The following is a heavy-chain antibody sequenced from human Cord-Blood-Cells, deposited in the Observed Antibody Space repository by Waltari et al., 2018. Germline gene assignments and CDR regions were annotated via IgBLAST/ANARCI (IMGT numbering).Heavy chain of an antibody. CDR2: INAGNGNT. J-gene: IGHJ1*01. CDR3: ARAKSGSYFYFQH. Sequence: PGASVKVSCKASGYTFTSYAMHWVRQAPGQRLEWMGWINAGNGNTKYSQKFQGRVTITRDTSASTAYMELSSLRSEDTAVYYCARAKSGSYFYFQHWGQGTLVTVSS. CDR1: GYTFTSYA. V-gene: IGHV1-3*01. D-gene: IGHD1-26*01.